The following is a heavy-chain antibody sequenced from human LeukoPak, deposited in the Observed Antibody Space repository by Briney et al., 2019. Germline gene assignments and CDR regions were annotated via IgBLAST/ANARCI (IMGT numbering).Heavy chain of an antibody. CDR1: GFTFSSYD. CDR3: AKGLAFDY. J-gene: IGHJ4*02. CDR2: IRGSDRST. V-gene: IGHV3-23*01. Sequence: GTSLTLSCAASGFTFSSYDMSWGRQAPGKGLEWVSSIRGSDRSTYYADSVKGRFTISKDNSKNTPYLQMNSLRADDTAVYYCAKGLAFDYWGQGILVTVSS.